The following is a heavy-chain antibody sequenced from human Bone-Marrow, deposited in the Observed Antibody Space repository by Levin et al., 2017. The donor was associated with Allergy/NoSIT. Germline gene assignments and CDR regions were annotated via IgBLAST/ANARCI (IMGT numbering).Heavy chain of an antibody. V-gene: IGHV4-59*08. CDR2: VYFTGST. CDR3: ASSHYSDSSALRD. D-gene: IGHD3-22*01. Sequence: SETLSLTCTVSGGSISSYYWNWLRQPPGKGLEWIGHVYFTGSTNYNPSLKSRVTISVDTSQSQFSLKLTSVTAADTAVYFCASSHYSDSSALRDWGQGTTVTVSS. CDR1: GGSISSYY. J-gene: IGHJ6*02.